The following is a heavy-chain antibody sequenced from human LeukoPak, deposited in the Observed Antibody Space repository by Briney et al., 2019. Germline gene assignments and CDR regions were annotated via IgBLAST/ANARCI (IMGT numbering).Heavy chain of an antibody. CDR2: ISSSGSTI. CDR1: GFTFSSYE. V-gene: IGHV3-48*03. CDR3: ARDASGFGELQISDY. J-gene: IGHJ4*02. Sequence: GGSLRLSCAASGFTFSSYEMNWVRQAPGKGLEWVSYISSSGSTIYYADSVKGRFTISRDNAKNSLYLQMNSLRAEDTAVYYCARDASGFGELQISDYWGQGTLVTVSS. D-gene: IGHD3-10*01.